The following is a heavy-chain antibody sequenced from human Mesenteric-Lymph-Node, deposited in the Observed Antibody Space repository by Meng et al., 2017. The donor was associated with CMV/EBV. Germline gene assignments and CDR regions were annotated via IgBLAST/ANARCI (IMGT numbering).Heavy chain of an antibody. J-gene: IGHJ4*02. CDR2: IYSGDNT. V-gene: IGHV3-53*01. CDR3: ARSVTTRDGYFDS. Sequence: GGSLRLSCAASGFTVSSNYMSWVRQAPGKGLEWVSVIYSGDNTYYVDSVKGRFTISRDNSKNTLYLQMNSLRAEDTAVYYCARSVTTRDGYFDSWGQGALVTVSS. CDR1: GFTVSSNY. D-gene: IGHD4-17*01.